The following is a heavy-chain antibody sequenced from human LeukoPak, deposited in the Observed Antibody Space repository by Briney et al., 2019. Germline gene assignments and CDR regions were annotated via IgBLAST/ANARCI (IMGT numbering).Heavy chain of an antibody. CDR3: ARVPWGAADY. J-gene: IGHJ4*02. D-gene: IGHD1-26*01. CDR1: GFTFSSYG. V-gene: IGHV3-7*01. Sequence: GGSLRLSCAASGFTFSSYGMHWVRQAPGKGLEWVANIKQDGNEKYYVDSVKGRFTISRDNAKNSLYLQMNSLRAEDTAVYYCARVPWGAADYWGQGTLVTVSS. CDR2: IKQDGNEK.